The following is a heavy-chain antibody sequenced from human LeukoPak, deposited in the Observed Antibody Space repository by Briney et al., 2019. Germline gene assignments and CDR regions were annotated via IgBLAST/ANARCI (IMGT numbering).Heavy chain of an antibody. D-gene: IGHD2-2*01. Sequence: GASVKVSCKASGYTFTGYYMHWVRQAPGQGLEWMGWINPNSGGTNYAQKFQGRVTMTRDTSISTAYMELSRLRSDDTAVYYCARDPAHIVVVPAAIGGYNWLDPWGQGTLVTVSS. CDR2: INPNSGGT. CDR1: GYTFTGYY. CDR3: ARDPAHIVVVPAAIGGYNWLDP. J-gene: IGHJ5*02. V-gene: IGHV1-2*02.